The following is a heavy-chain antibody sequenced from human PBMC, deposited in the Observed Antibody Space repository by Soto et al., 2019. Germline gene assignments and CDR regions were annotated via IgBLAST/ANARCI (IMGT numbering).Heavy chain of an antibody. CDR1: EFTFNTYW. CDR3: AREWGTPGRGSAVGYYYHYGMDV. Sequence: EVQLVESGGGLVQPGGSLRLSCLASEFTFNTYWMNWVRQATGRGLEWVANIKDDGSEKNYVDSVKGRFTISRDNGKNSLYLQMNSLRGEDTAVYCCAREWGTPGRGSAVGYYYHYGMDVWGQGTTVTVSS. J-gene: IGHJ6*02. CDR2: IKDDGSEK. D-gene: IGHD6-19*01. V-gene: IGHV3-7*05.